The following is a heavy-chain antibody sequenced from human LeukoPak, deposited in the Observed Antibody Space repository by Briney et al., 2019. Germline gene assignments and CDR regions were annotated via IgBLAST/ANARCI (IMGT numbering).Heavy chain of an antibody. Sequence: ASVKVSCEASRYTFSGYYIHWVRQAPGQGLEWMGWIDPNSGGTNYAQKFQGRVTMTREKSISTAYMELSRLRSDDTAVYYCARDGWYKSYMDVWGKGTTVIVSS. CDR3: ARDGWYKSYMDV. V-gene: IGHV1-2*02. CDR2: IDPNSGGT. CDR1: RYTFSGYY. J-gene: IGHJ6*03. D-gene: IGHD6-19*01.